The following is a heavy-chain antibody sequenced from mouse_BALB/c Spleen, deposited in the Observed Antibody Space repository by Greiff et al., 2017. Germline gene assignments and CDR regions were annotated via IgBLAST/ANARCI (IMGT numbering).Heavy chain of an antibody. CDR3: ARGEYGNYVEDAMDY. J-gene: IGHJ4*01. CDR1: GYSFTGYY. CDR2: INPYNGAT. Sequence: EVQLQQSGPELVKPGASVKISCKASGYSFTGYYMHWVKQSHVKSLEWIGRINPYNGATSYNQNFKDQASLTVDKSSSTAYMELHSLTSEDSAVYYCARGEYGNYVEDAMDYWGQGTSVTVSS. D-gene: IGHD2-1*01. V-gene: IGHV1-31*01.